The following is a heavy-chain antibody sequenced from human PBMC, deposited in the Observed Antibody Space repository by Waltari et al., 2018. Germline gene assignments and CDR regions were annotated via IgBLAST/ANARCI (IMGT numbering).Heavy chain of an antibody. Sequence: EVQLLESGGGLVQPGGSLKLSCAASGFSFTSYFMSWVRQAPGKGREGVAVITSSGGDTAYADSVKGRFTISRDNSNNTLFLQMSSLSAEDTAVYYCAREKSSWLPTYWGQGTLVTVSS. CDR3: AREKSSWLPTY. CDR1: GFSFTSYF. V-gene: IGHV3-23*01. D-gene: IGHD2-2*01. CDR2: ITSSGGDT. J-gene: IGHJ4*02.